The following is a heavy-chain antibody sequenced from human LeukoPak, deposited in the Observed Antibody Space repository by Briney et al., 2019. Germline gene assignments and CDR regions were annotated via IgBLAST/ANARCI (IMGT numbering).Heavy chain of an antibody. CDR2: IYTSGST. D-gene: IGHD1-26*01. V-gene: IGHV4-4*07. CDR1: GGSISSYY. J-gene: IGHJ4*02. CDR3: ARDYSGAGTVGATSGY. Sequence: SETLSLTCTVSGGSISSYYWSWIRQPAGKGLEWIGRIYTSGSTNYNPSLKSRVTMSVDTSKNQFSLKLSSVTAADTAVYYCARDYSGAGTVGATSGYWGQGTLVTVSS.